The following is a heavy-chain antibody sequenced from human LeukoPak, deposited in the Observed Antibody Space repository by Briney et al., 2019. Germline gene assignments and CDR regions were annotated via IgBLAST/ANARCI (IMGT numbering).Heavy chain of an antibody. CDR1: GFTFDNSG. Sequence: PGRSLRLPCAASGFTFDNSGMHWVRQAPGKGLEWMAVISYDGTNSYYADSVKGRFAISRDNSKNTVFLQMNSLRVEDTAVYYCAKKYDNWIDYWGQGTLVTVSS. CDR2: ISYDGTNS. V-gene: IGHV3-30*18. CDR3: AKKYDNWIDY. D-gene: IGHD3/OR15-3a*01. J-gene: IGHJ4*02.